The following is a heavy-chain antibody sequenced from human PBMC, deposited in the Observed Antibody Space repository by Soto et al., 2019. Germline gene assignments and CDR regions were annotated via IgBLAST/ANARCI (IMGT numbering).Heavy chain of an antibody. CDR1: GFIFSSYG. Sequence: QVQLVESGGGVVQPGRSLRLSCAASGFIFSSYGMHWVRQAPGKGLEWVAVIWYDGSKKFYADSVKGRFIISRDNSKNKLYLQMNSLRAEDTAVYHCARTYCSGGSCYSLDYWGQGTLVTVSS. CDR3: ARTYCSGGSCYSLDY. CDR2: IWYDGSKK. V-gene: IGHV3-33*01. D-gene: IGHD2-15*01. J-gene: IGHJ4*02.